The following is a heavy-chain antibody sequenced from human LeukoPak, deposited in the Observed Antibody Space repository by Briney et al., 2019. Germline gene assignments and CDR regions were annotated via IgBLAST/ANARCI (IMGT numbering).Heavy chain of an antibody. V-gene: IGHV3-30*18. D-gene: IGHD3-10*01. Sequence: GGSLRLSCAASGFTFSSYGMHWVRQAPGKGLEWVAVISYDGSNKYYADSVKGRFTISRDNSKNTLYLQMNSLRAEDTAVYYCAKDSGSSFDYWGQGTLVTVSS. J-gene: IGHJ4*02. CDR3: AKDSGSSFDY. CDR1: GFTFSSYG. CDR2: ISYDGSNK.